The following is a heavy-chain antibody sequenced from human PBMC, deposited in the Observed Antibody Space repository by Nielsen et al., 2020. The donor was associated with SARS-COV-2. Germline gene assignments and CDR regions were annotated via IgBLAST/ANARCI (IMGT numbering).Heavy chain of an antibody. D-gene: IGHD6-13*01. Sequence: GESLKISCAASGFTFSSYAMHWVRQAPGKGLEWVAVISYDGSNKYYADSVKGRFTISRDNSKNTLYLQMNSLRAEDTAVYYCARGSWEFDYWGQGTLVTVSS. CDR2: ISYDGSNK. J-gene: IGHJ4*02. V-gene: IGHV3-30-3*01. CDR3: ARGSWEFDY. CDR1: GFTFSSYA.